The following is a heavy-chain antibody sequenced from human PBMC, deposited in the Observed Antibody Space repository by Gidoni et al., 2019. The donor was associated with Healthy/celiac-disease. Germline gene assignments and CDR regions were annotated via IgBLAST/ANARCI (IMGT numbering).Heavy chain of an antibody. Sequence: QVQLQESGPGLVKPSQTLSLTCTVSGGSISSGDYYLSWIRQHPGKGLEWIGYIYYSGSTYYYPSLKSRVTISVDTSKNQFSLKLSSVPAADTAVYYCARDFLTVAFDIWGQGTMVTVSS. D-gene: IGHD4-17*01. CDR2: IYYSGST. CDR1: GGSISSGDYY. V-gene: IGHV4-30-4*01. CDR3: ARDFLTVAFDI. J-gene: IGHJ3*02.